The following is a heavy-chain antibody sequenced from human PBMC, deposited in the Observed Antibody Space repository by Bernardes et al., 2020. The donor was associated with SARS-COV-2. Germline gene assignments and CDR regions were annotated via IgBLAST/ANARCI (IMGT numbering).Heavy chain of an antibody. J-gene: IGHJ1*01. CDR2: ISYDGSNK. D-gene: IGHD2-15*01. CDR1: GFTFSSYA. CDR3: ARPTPRGMVAATPPPFQH. Sequence: GGSLRLSCAASGFTFSSYAMHWVRQAPGKGLEWVAVISYDGSNKYYADSVKGRFTISRDNSKNTLYLQMNSLRAEDTAVYYCARPTPRGMVAATPPPFQHWGQGTLVTVSS. V-gene: IGHV3-30*01.